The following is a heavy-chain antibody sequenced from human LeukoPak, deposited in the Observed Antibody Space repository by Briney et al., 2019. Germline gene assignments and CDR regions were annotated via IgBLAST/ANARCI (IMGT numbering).Heavy chain of an antibody. Sequence: KASETLSLTCAVYGVSFSGYYWSWIRQPPGKGLEWIGEINHSGSTNYNPSLKSRVTISVDTSKNQFSLKLSSVTAADTAVYYCARGRFGLRFLEWLLKFDPWGQGTLVTVSS. J-gene: IGHJ5*02. V-gene: IGHV4-34*01. D-gene: IGHD3-3*01. CDR2: INHSGST. CDR3: ARGRFGLRFLEWLLKFDP. CDR1: GVSFSGYY.